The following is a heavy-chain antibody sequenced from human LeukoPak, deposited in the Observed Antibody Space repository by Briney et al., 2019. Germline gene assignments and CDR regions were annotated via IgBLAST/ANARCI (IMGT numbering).Heavy chain of an antibody. Sequence: GGSLRLSCAASGFTFSDYGMHWVRQPPGKGLEWVAFIRFDGSDKFYADSVKGRFTISRDNSKNTIYLQMNSLRGEDTAVYYCAKEGSAGTGPDYWGQGTLVTVSS. J-gene: IGHJ4*02. CDR2: IRFDGSDK. V-gene: IGHV3-30*02. CDR1: GFTFSDYG. CDR3: AKEGSAGTGPDY. D-gene: IGHD3/OR15-3a*01.